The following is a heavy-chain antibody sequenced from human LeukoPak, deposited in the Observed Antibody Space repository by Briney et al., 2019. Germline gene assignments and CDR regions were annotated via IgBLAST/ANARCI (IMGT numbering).Heavy chain of an antibody. CDR1: LLALSELVVTT. D-gene: IGHD2-21*02. V-gene: IGHV3-69-1*02. CDR2: DSGRNNI. CDR3: ARENPNCGGDCFDY. J-gene: IGHJ4*02. Sequence: TLSPSCAPSLLALSELVVTTVARSASTQRRCCSGMGDSGRNNIYYADSVKGRFTLCRDNAKNSLYLQMNSLRAEDTAIYYCARENPNCGGDCFDYWGQGTLVTVSS.